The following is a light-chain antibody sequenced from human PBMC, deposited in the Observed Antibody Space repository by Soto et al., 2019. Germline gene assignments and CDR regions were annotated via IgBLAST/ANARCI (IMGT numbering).Light chain of an antibody. J-gene: IGKJ5*01. Sequence: DILMTPSPHSLSVSLGGRATINCKSSQSVLYSSNNKNYLAWYQQKPGQPPKLLIYWASTRESGVPDRFSGSGSGTDFTLTISSLQAEDAAVYYWQQYYSTPLTFGQGTRLEIK. V-gene: IGKV4-1*01. CDR3: QQYYSTPLT. CDR2: WAS. CDR1: QSVLYSSNNKNY.